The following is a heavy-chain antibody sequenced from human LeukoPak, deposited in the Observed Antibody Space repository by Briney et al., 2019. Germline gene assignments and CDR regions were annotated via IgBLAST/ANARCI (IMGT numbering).Heavy chain of an antibody. D-gene: IGHD1-1*01. V-gene: IGHV4-59*12. CDR1: GGSISRYY. J-gene: IGHJ6*03. CDR3: ARGAGDTVSYYYMDV. CDR2: IYYSGST. Sequence: SETLSLTCTVSGGSISRYYWSWIRQPPGKGLEWMGYIYYSGSTNYNPSLKSRVTISVDTSKNQFYLKLSSVTAADTAVYYCARGAGDTVSYYYMDVWGKGTTVTISS.